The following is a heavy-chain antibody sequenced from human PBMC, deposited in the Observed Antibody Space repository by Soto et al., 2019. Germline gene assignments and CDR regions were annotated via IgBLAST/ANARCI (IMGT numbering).Heavy chain of an antibody. CDR2: IYYSGSA. CDR1: GGSISSGDYY. V-gene: IGHV4-31*03. D-gene: IGHD1-20*01. CDR3: ARDASINWHYFGY. Sequence: QVQLQESGPRLVKPSQTLSLTCIVSGGSISSGDYYWSWIRQHPGKGLEWIGYIYYSGSAYYNPSLKSRVTMPVDSSKNQFSVKLSSVTAADTAIYFCARDASINWHYFGYWGQGTLVTVFS. J-gene: IGHJ4*02.